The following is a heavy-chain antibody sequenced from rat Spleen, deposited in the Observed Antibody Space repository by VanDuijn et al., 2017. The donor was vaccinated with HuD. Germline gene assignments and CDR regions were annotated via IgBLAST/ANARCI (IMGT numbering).Heavy chain of an antibody. CDR2: ISSDGRRN. Sequence: EVQLVESDGGLVQPGRSLKLSCAASGFTFSDYYMAWVRQAPTKGLEWVATISSDGRRNYYRDSVKGRFTISRDNAKSSLYLKMDSLRSADTATYYCARHGYDGSYYYWDYWGQGVMVTVSS. CDR1: GFTFSDYY. V-gene: IGHV5-29*01. D-gene: IGHD1-12*02. CDR3: ARHGYDGSYYYWDY. J-gene: IGHJ2*01.